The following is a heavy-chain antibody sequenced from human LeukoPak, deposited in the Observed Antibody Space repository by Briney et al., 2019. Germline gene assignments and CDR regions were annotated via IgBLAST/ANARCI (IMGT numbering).Heavy chain of an antibody. CDR2: IYYSGST. J-gene: IGHJ4*02. D-gene: IGHD2-15*01. Sequence: SETLSLTCTVSGGSISSYYWSWIRQPPGKGLEWIGYIYYSGSTNYNPSLKSRLTISVDTSKNQFSLKLSSVTAADTAVYYCARDRDGGSLDYWGQGTLVTVSS. CDR1: GGSISSYY. V-gene: IGHV4-59*01. CDR3: ARDRDGGSLDY.